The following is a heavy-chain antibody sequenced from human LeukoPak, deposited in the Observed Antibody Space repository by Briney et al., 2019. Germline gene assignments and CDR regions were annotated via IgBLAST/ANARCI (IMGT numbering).Heavy chain of an antibody. J-gene: IGHJ4*02. Sequence: SETLSLTCTVSGGSISSYYWSWIRQPPGKGLEWIGYIYYSGSTNYNPSLKSRVTISVDTSKNQFSLKLSSVTAADTAVYYCARLENGHGGSWDIDYWGQGTLVTVSS. CDR3: ARLENGHGGSWDIDY. V-gene: IGHV4-59*01. CDR1: GGSISSYY. CDR2: IYYSGST. D-gene: IGHD6-13*01.